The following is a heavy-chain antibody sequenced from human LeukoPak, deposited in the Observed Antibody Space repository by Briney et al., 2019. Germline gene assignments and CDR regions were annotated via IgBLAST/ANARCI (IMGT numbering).Heavy chain of an antibody. J-gene: IGHJ4*02. D-gene: IGHD2-15*01. Sequence: EASVKVSCKVSGYTFTDYYMHWVQQAPGKGLEWMGLVDPEDGETIYAEKFQGRVTITADTSTDTAYMELSSLRSEDTAVYYCATLPRYCSGGSCYGWGQGILVTVSS. CDR1: GYTFTDYY. CDR3: ATLPRYCSGGSCYG. CDR2: VDPEDGET. V-gene: IGHV1-69-2*01.